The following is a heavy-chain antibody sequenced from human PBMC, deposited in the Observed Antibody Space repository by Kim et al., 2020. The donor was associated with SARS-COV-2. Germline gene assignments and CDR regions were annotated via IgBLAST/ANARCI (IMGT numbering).Heavy chain of an antibody. V-gene: IGHV4-34*01. J-gene: IGHJ5*02. D-gene: IGHD2-2*01. CDR1: GGSFSGYY. CDR2: INHSGST. Sequence: SETLSLTCAVYGGSFSGYYWSWIRQPPGKGLEWIGEINHSGSTNYNPSLKSRVTISVDTSKNQFSLKLSSVTAADTAVYYCARDARMYQRKVGFDPWGQG. CDR3: ARDARMYQRKVGFDP.